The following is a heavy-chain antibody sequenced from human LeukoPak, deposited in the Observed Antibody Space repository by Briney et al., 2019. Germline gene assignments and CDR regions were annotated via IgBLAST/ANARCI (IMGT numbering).Heavy chain of an antibody. Sequence: PSETLSLTCTVSGGSISSYYWSWIRQPPGKGLERIGYIYYSGSTNYNPSLKSRVTISVDTSKNQFSLKLSSVTAADTAVYYCARGSSEYDIFFRYGMDVWGQGTTVTVSS. CDR1: GGSISSYY. J-gene: IGHJ6*02. CDR2: IYYSGST. CDR3: ARGSSEYDIFFRYGMDV. D-gene: IGHD3-9*01. V-gene: IGHV4-59*08.